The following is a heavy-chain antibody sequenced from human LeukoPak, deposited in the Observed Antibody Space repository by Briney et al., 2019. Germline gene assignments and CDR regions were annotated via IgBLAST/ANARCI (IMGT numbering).Heavy chain of an antibody. CDR1: RFTFSSYA. D-gene: IGHD6-13*01. J-gene: IGHJ4*02. CDR2: ISGSGGTT. Sequence: GESLRLSCAASRFTFSSYAMSWVRQAPGKGLEWVSAISGSGGTTYNADSVKGRFTISRDNSKNTLYLQMNSLGAEDTAVYYCARRGTSSSWAHFDYWGQGTLVTVSS. V-gene: IGHV3-23*01. CDR3: ARRGTSSSWAHFDY.